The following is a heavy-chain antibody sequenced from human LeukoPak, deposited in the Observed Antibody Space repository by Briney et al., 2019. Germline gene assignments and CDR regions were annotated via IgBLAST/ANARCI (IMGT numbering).Heavy chain of an antibody. D-gene: IGHD6-13*01. CDR2: IHDSGST. Sequence: SETLSLTCTVSGASISSYYWSWIRQPPGKRLEWIGYIHDSGSTNYNPSLKSRVTISVNTSKKQFSLKLSSVTAADTAVYYCARGFGSSWYYFDYWGQGTLVTASS. V-gene: IGHV4-59*08. J-gene: IGHJ4*02. CDR3: ARGFGSSWYYFDY. CDR1: GASISSYY.